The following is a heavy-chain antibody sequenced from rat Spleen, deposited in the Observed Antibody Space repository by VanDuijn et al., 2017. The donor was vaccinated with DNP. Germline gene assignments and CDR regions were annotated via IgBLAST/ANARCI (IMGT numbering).Heavy chain of an antibody. CDR1: GFTFSNFG. CDR2: ISTGGGNT. D-gene: IGHD1-4*01. J-gene: IGHJ2*01. CDR3: TTESAGLRVWDY. Sequence: EVQLVESGGGLVQPGRSLKLSCAASGFTFSNFGMAWVRQAPTKGLEWVASISTGGGNTYYRDSVKGRFIISRDNAKNTQYLQMDSLRSEDTATYYCTTESAGLRVWDYWGQGVMGTVSS. V-gene: IGHV5S13*01.